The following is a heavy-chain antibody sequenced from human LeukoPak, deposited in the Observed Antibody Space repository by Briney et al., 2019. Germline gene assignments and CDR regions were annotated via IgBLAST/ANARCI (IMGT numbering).Heavy chain of an antibody. V-gene: IGHV3-21*01. CDR3: ARDLSLAAPGGFDY. CDR1: GFTFRSYS. D-gene: IGHD6-6*01. Sequence: GGSLRLSCAASGFTFRSYSMNWVRQAPGKGLEWVSTISSSSTYIYYADSVKGRFTISRDNSENSVYLQMDSLRGDDTAVYYCARDLSLAAPGGFDYWGQGTLVTVSS. J-gene: IGHJ4*02. CDR2: ISSSSTYI.